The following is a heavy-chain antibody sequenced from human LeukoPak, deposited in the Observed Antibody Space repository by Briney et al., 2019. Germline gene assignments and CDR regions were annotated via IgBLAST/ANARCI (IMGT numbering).Heavy chain of an antibody. CDR3: ARDLRSAGTMVRGVIPLDAFDI. CDR1: GGSISSGGYY. J-gene: IGHJ3*02. Sequence: SQTLSLTCTVSGGSISSGGYYWSWIRQHPGKGLEWIGYIYYSGSTYYNPSLKSRVTISVDTSKNQFSLKLSSVTAADTAVHYCARDLRSAGTMVRGVIPLDAFDIWGQGTMVTVSS. V-gene: IGHV4-31*03. D-gene: IGHD3-10*01. CDR2: IYYSGST.